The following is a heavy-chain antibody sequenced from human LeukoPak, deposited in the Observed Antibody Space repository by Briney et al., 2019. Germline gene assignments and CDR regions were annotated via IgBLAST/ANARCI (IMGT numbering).Heavy chain of an antibody. D-gene: IGHD1-26*01. Sequence: PGGSLSLSCAASGFTFSTYGMHWVRQPPGKGLEWMGVISSSGGTQYYADSVKGRFTISQDNSRSTLHLQMNSLRPEDTAVYYCAKEGGVVGPGNPHFDSWGQGTLVTVSS. CDR2: ISSSGGTQ. V-gene: IGHV3-30*18. CDR3: AKEGGVVGPGNPHFDS. CDR1: GFTFSTYG. J-gene: IGHJ4*02.